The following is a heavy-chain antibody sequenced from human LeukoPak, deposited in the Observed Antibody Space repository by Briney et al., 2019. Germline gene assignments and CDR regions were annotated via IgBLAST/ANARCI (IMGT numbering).Heavy chain of an antibody. CDR1: GFTFSSYS. V-gene: IGHV3-21*01. J-gene: IGHJ4*02. D-gene: IGHD2-15*01. CDR3: AREDCSGGSCPIDY. Sequence: PGGSLRLSCAASGFTFSSYSMNWVRQAPGKGREWVSSISSSSSYIYYADSVKGRFTISRDNAKNSLYLQMNSLRAEDTAVYYCAREDCSGGSCPIDYWGQGTLVTVSS. CDR2: ISSSSSYI.